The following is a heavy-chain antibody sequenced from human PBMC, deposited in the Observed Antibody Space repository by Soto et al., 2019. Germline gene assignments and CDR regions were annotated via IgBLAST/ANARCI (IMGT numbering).Heavy chain of an antibody. CDR3: AKVPSAYYFDY. D-gene: IGHD6-25*01. J-gene: IGHJ4*02. CDR2: ISTSGGST. CDR1: GFTFSIYA. Sequence: VGSLRLSCAASGFTFSIYAMSWVRQAPGKGLEWVSTISTSGGSTDYADSVKGRFTISRDNSKNTLYLQMNSLRAEDTAVYYCAKVPSAYYFDYWGQGTLVTVSS. V-gene: IGHV3-23*01.